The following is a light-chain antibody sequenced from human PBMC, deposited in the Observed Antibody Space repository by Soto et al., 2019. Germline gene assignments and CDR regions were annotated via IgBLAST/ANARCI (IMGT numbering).Light chain of an antibody. V-gene: IGKV3-20*01. J-gene: IGKJ1*01. CDR2: GAS. CDR1: QSVSSTF. CDR3: QQFESSVT. Sequence: EIVLTQSPGSLSLSPGERATLSCRASQSVSSTFFAWYQQRPGQAPRLLMYGASSRATGIPERFSGSGSGTDFTLSISGLEPEYCGVYYCQQFESSVTFGQGTKVEIK.